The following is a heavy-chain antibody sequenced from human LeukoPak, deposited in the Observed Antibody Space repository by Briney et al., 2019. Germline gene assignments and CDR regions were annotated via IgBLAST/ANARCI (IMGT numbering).Heavy chain of an antibody. Sequence: GGSLRLSCAASGFILSGYSMNWVRQAPGKGLEWVSYISSSSSTIYYADSVKGRFTISRDNAKNSLYLQMNSLRAEDTAVYYCARDINLPINYYDSSGYYWTYYYYYGMDVWGQGTTVTVSS. D-gene: IGHD3-22*01. CDR2: ISSSSSTI. J-gene: IGHJ6*02. CDR1: GFILSGYS. V-gene: IGHV3-48*01. CDR3: ARDINLPINYYDSSGYYWTYYYYYGMDV.